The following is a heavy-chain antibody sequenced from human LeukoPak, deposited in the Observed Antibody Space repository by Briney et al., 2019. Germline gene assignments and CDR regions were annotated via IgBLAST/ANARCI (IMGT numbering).Heavy chain of an antibody. CDR1: GFTFRSYA. Sequence: GGSLRLSCAASGFTFRSYAMSWVRQAPGKGLEWVSAISGSGGSTYYADSVKGRFTISRDNSKNTLYLQMNSLRAEDTAVYYCAKDLGALTGYRSCPRVALFDYWGQGTLVTLSS. V-gene: IGHV3-23*01. CDR2: ISGSGGST. J-gene: IGHJ4*02. D-gene: IGHD3-9*01. CDR3: AKDLGALTGYRSCPRVALFDY.